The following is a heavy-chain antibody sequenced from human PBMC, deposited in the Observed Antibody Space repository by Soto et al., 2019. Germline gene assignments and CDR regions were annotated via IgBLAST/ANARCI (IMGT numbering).Heavy chain of an antibody. V-gene: IGHV4-4*02. CDR2: IYHSGST. Sequence: KTSETLSLTCAVSGGSISSSNWWSWVRQPPGKGLEWIGEIYHSGSTNYNPSLKSRVTISVDKSKNQFSLKLSSVAAADPAVYYCARDPGYCSSTSCDYYYGMDVWGQGTTVTVSS. D-gene: IGHD2-2*01. CDR1: GGSISSSNW. CDR3: ARDPGYCSSTSCDYYYGMDV. J-gene: IGHJ6*02.